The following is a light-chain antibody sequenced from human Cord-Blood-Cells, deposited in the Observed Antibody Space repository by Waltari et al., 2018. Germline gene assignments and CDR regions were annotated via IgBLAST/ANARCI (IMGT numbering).Light chain of an antibody. CDR2: GAS. Sequence: EIVLTQSPGPLSLSTGERATLSCRASQGVSSSYLALYQQKPGQAPRLLFYGASSRATGIPDRFSGSGSGTDFTLTISRLGPEDFAVYYCQQYRSSPITFGQGTRLEIK. CDR1: QGVSSSY. CDR3: QQYRSSPIT. J-gene: IGKJ5*01. V-gene: IGKV3-20*01.